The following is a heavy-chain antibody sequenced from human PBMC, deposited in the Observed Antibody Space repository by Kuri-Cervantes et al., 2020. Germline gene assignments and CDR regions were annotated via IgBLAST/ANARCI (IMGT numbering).Heavy chain of an antibody. CDR1: GYTFTGYF. CDR2: INPNSGGT. Sequence: ASVKVSCKASGYTFTGYFMNWVRRAPGQGLEWMGRINPNSGGTDYAQKFQGWVTMTRDTSISTAYMELSRLRSDDTDVYYCARDNRLRYYDSSGPLKKVSWGNAFDVWGQGTMVTVSS. CDR3: ARDNRLRYYDSSGPLKKVSWGNAFDV. V-gene: IGHV1-2*04. D-gene: IGHD3-22*01. J-gene: IGHJ3*01.